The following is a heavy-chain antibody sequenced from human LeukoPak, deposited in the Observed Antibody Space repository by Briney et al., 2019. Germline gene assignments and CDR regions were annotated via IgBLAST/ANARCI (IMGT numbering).Heavy chain of an antibody. V-gene: IGHV3-23*01. J-gene: IGHJ4*02. CDR2: ISPSNISS. Sequence: GGPLRLSCAASGFTFSNYAISWVRQAPGKGLEWVSSISPSNISSYYADSARGRLTISRDNSKNTLYLQMNSLRAEDTAVYYCAKDGYSYGYLSRVDYWGQGTLVTVSS. CDR3: AKDGYSYGYLSRVDY. CDR1: GFTFSNYA. D-gene: IGHD5-18*01.